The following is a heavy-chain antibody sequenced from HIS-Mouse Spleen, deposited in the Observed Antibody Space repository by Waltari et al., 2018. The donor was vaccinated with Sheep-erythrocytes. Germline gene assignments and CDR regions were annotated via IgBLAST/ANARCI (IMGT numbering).Heavy chain of an antibody. J-gene: IGHJ4*02. V-gene: IGHV4-39*01. CDR1: GGSISSSSYS. Sequence: QLQLQESGPGLVKPSETLSLTCTVSGGSISSSSYSWGWIRQPPGKGLEWIGGIYYSGSTYYNPSLKSRVTISVDTSKNQFSLKLSSVTAADTAVYYCARLYYYDSSGYYFDYWGQGTLVTVSS. CDR2: IYYSGST. CDR3: ARLYYYDSSGYYFDY. D-gene: IGHD3-22*01.